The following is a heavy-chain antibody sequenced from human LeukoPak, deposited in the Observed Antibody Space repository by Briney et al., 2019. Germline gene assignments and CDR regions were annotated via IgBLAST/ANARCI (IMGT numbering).Heavy chain of an antibody. CDR3: ARDSWTGYSSLYYYGMDV. CDR2: INAGNGNT. D-gene: IGHD3/OR15-3a*01. V-gene: IGHV1-3*01. CDR1: GYTFTSYA. J-gene: IGHJ6*02. Sequence: ASVKVSCKASGYTFTSYAMHWVRQAPGQRLEWMGWINAGNGNTKYSQKFQGRVTITRDTSASTAYMELSSLRSEDTAVYYCARDSWTGYSSLYYYGMDVWGQGTTVTVSS.